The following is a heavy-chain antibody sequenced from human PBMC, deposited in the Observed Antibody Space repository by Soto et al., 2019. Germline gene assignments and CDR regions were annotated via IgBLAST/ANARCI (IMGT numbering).Heavy chain of an antibody. J-gene: IGHJ4*02. CDR1: GYTFTSYY. CDR2: INPSGGST. V-gene: IGHV1-46*01. Sequence: ASVKVSCKASGYTFTSYYMHWVRQAPGQGLEWMGIINPSGGSTSYAQKFQGRVTMTRDTSTSTVYMELSSLRSEDTAVYYCAGCIRGGSCYSDARHLDYWGQGTLVTVSS. D-gene: IGHD2-15*01. CDR3: AGCIRGGSCYSDARHLDY.